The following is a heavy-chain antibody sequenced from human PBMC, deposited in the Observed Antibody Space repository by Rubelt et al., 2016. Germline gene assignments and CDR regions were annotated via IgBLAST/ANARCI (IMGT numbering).Heavy chain of an antibody. J-gene: IGHJ4*02. V-gene: IGHV1-69*11. D-gene: IGHD4-17*01. Sequence: QVQLVQSGAEVKKPGSSAKVSCKASGGTFSSYAISWVRQAPGQGLEWMGRIIPILGTANYAQKFQGRVTITADESTSTAYMERSSLRSEDTAVYYGARKSYGDTGYYVDYWGQGTLVTVSS. CDR2: IIPILGTA. CDR1: GGTFSSYA. CDR3: ARKSYGDTGYYVDY.